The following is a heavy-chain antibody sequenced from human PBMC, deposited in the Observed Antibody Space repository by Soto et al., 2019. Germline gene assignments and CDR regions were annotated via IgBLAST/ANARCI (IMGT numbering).Heavy chain of an antibody. CDR1: GLTFSSYA. J-gene: IGHJ4*02. CDR2: ISYDGSNK. D-gene: IGHD3-22*01. V-gene: IGHV3-30-3*01. CDR3: ARGGLTYYYDSSGLEY. Sequence: WRCLRLSCAASGLTFSSYAMHWVRQAPGKGLEWVAVISYDGSNKYYADSVKGRFTISRDNSKNTLYLQMNSLRAEDTAVYYSARGGLTYYYDSSGLEYWGQRKMVTVSS.